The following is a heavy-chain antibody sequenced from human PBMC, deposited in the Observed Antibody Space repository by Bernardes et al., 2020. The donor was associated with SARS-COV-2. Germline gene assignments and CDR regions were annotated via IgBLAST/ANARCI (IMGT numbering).Heavy chain of an antibody. D-gene: IGHD6-6*01. CDR3: ARQVPLPGIAARGYYYYGMDV. CDR1: GYSFTSYW. Sequence: GESLKISCKGSGYSFTSYWIGWVRQMPGKGLEWMGIIYPGDSDTRYSPSFQGQVTISADKSISTAYLQWSSLKASDTAMYYCARQVPLPGIAARGYYYYGMDVWGQGTTVTVSS. V-gene: IGHV5-51*01. CDR2: IYPGDSDT. J-gene: IGHJ6*02.